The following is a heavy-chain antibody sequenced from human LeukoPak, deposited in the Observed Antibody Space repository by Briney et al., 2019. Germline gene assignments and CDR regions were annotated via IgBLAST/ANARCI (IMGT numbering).Heavy chain of an antibody. J-gene: IGHJ1*01. CDR2: IKEDGSRE. V-gene: IGHV3-7*01. CDR3: ARGSPGYGAYVS. Sequence: PGGSLRLSCAASGFTFSTYWMTWVRQAPGKGLEWVANIKEDGSREYYVDSVKGRFTISRDNAKNSPYLQMDSLTAEDTAVYYCARGSPGYGAYVSWGQGTLVSVSS. D-gene: IGHD5-12*01. CDR1: GFTFSTYW.